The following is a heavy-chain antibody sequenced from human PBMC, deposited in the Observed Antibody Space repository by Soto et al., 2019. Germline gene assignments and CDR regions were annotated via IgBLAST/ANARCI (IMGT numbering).Heavy chain of an antibody. Sequence: GGSLRLSCAASGITFINHALSWVRQAPCKGLEWVAVISYDGSNKYYADSVKGRFTISRDNSKNTLYLQMNSLRAEDTAVYYCARDRYDILSGPMGGAFDIWGQGTMVTVSS. V-gene: IGHV3-30-3*01. J-gene: IGHJ3*02. CDR2: ISYDGSNK. D-gene: IGHD3-9*01. CDR1: GITFINHA. CDR3: ARDRYDILSGPMGGAFDI.